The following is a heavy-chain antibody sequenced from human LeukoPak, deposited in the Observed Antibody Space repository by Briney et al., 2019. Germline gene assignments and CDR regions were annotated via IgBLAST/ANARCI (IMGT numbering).Heavy chain of an antibody. CDR1: GFTFSSYS. V-gene: IGHV3-21*01. J-gene: IGHJ4*02. CDR3: ARDRDVSRRFDY. Sequence: GGSLRLSCAASGFTFSSYSMNWVRQAPGKGLEWVSSISSSSSYIYYADSVKGRFTISRDNAKNSLYLQMNSLRAEDTAVYYCARDRDVSRRFDYWGQGTLVTVSS. D-gene: IGHD3-10*01. CDR2: ISSSSSYI.